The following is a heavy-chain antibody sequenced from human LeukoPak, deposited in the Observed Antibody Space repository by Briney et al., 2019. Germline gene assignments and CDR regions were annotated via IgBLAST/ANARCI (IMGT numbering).Heavy chain of an antibody. J-gene: IGHJ5*02. CDR3: ARGRGSSGWYLTLDWFDP. CDR2: TYYRSKWYN. Sequence: SQTLSLTCAISGDSVSSNSAAWNWIRQSPSRGLEWLGRTYYRSKWYNDYAVSVKSRITINPDTSKNQFSLQLNSVTPEDTAVYYCARGRGSSGWYLTLDWFDPWGQGTLVTVSS. V-gene: IGHV6-1*01. D-gene: IGHD6-19*01. CDR1: GDSVSSNSAA.